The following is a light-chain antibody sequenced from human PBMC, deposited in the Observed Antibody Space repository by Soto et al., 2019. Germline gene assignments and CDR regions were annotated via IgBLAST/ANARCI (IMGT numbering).Light chain of an antibody. CDR2: KAS. J-gene: IGKJ1*01. V-gene: IGKV1-5*03. Sequence: DIQMTKSPSTLSASVGDRVTITCRASQSISTWLAWYQQKSGKGPTLLIYKASRLESGVPSRFSGSGSGTEFALTISSLQPADFATYYCQQYNTYSWTFGHGTKA. CDR3: QQYNTYSWT. CDR1: QSISTW.